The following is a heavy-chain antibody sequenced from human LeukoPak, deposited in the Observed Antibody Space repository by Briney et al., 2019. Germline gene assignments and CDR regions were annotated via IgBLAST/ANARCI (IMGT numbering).Heavy chain of an antibody. CDR3: AKDHWPGITVVTQADN. CDR1: GFTFISYG. V-gene: IGHV3-23*01. Sequence: PGGSLRLSCAASGFTFISYGMTWVRQAPGKGLEWVSGISGTGSSTYYAESVKGRFTISRDNSKNTLYLQMNSLRAEDTAIYYCAKDHWPGITVVTQADNWGQGTLVTVSS. CDR2: ISGTGSST. D-gene: IGHD4-23*01. J-gene: IGHJ4*02.